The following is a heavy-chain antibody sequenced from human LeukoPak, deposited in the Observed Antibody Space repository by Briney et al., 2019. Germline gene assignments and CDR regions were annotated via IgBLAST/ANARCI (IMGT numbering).Heavy chain of an antibody. CDR3: AKDDHIVATISDLRY. Sequence: PGGSLRLSCAASGFTFKNYAMTWVRQAPGKGLEWVSAISGSGGSTYYADSVKGRFTISRDNSKNTLYLQMNSLRAEDTAVYYCAKDDHIVATISDLRYWGQGTLVTVSS. V-gene: IGHV3-23*01. J-gene: IGHJ4*02. D-gene: IGHD5-12*01. CDR1: GFTFKNYA. CDR2: ISGSGGST.